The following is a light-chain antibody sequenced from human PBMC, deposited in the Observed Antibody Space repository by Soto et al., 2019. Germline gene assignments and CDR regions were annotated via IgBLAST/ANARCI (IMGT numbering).Light chain of an antibody. CDR2: GAS. V-gene: IGKV3-20*01. CDR1: LSVSVY. J-gene: IGKJ1*01. Sequence: VVLTQSPATLSLSPGERATLSCRTSLSVSVYLDWYQQKPGQAPRLLIYGASTRATGIPARFSGSGSGTDFTLTISRLEPEDFAVYYCQQYGSSRTFGQGTKVDIK. CDR3: QQYGSSRT.